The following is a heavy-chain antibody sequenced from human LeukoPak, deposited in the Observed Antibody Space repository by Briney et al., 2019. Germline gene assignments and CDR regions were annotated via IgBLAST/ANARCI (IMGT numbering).Heavy chain of an antibody. Sequence: GSLRLSCAASGFTSNTYSMNWVRQAPGKGLEWVSYISGSSRVIYYADSVKGRFTISRDNAKNSLYLQMNSLRDEDTAVYYCARDFDTSGYTFDYWGQGTLVTVSS. J-gene: IGHJ4*02. CDR2: ISGSSRVI. CDR3: ARDFDTSGYTFDY. V-gene: IGHV3-48*02. CDR1: GFTSNTYS. D-gene: IGHD3-22*01.